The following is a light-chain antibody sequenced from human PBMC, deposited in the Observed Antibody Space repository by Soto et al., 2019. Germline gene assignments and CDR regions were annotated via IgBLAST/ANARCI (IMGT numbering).Light chain of an antibody. CDR1: NSDVGSYKF. CDR3: CSFAGGGATWV. Sequence: QSALTQPASVSGSPGQSITISCTGTNSDVGSYKFVSWYQQHPGKVPKLIIYEATKRPSGLSNRFSGSKSGNTASLTISGLQAEDEADYDCCSFAGGGATWVFGGGTKVTVL. J-gene: IGLJ3*02. CDR2: EAT. V-gene: IGLV2-23*01.